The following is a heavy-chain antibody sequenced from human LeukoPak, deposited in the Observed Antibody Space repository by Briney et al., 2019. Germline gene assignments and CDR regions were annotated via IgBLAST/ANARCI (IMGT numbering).Heavy chain of an antibody. V-gene: IGHV3-21*01. J-gene: IGHJ4*02. CDR1: GFTFSSYS. CDR2: ITTSSTYI. CDR3: ARGKYSSGWFDY. D-gene: IGHD6-19*01. Sequence: GGSLRLSCAASGFTFSSYSMRWVLQAPGKGLELVSSITTSSTYISYADSVKGRFTISRDNAKNSLYLQMNSLRAEDTAVYYCARGKYSSGWFDYWGQGTLVTVSS.